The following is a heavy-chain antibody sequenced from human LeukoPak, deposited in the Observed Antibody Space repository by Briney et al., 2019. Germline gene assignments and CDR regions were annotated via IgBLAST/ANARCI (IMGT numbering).Heavy chain of an antibody. Sequence: GSLRLSCAASGFIFRNYAMSWVRQAPGKGLEWVSAITGSGDTTYYADSVKGRFTISRDNSKNTLYVEMNTLRAEDTAVYYCAKWGDYDILTGYYVSDFWGQGTLVTVSS. CDR2: ITGSGDTT. D-gene: IGHD3-9*01. J-gene: IGHJ4*02. CDR1: GFIFRNYA. CDR3: AKWGDYDILTGYYVSDF. V-gene: IGHV3-23*01.